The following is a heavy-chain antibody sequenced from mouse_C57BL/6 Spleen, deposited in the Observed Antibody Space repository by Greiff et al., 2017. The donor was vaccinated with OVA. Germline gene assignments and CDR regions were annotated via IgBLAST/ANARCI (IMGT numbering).Heavy chain of an antibody. CDR3: TRAYYSNYGGFDY. D-gene: IGHD2-5*01. J-gene: IGHJ2*01. CDR1: GYTFTDYE. Sequence: QVQLQQSGAELVRPGASVTLSCKASGYTFTDYEMHWVKQTPVHGLEWIGAIDPETGGTAYNQKFKGKAILTADKSSSTAYMELRSLTSEDSAVYYCTRAYYSNYGGFDYWGQGTTLTVSS. CDR2: IDPETGGT. V-gene: IGHV1-15*01.